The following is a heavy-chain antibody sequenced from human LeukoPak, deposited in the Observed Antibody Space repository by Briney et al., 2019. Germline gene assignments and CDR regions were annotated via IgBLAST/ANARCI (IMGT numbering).Heavy chain of an antibody. J-gene: IGHJ6*02. V-gene: IGHV3-74*01. CDR2: INSDGSST. D-gene: IGHD6-25*01. Sequence: SGRSLRLSCAASGFTFSSYGMHWVRQAPGKGLVWVSRINSDGSSTSYADSVKGRFTISRDNAKNTLYLQMNSLRAEDTAVYYCARAATERYYYGMDVWGQGTTVTVSS. CDR1: GFTFSSYG. CDR3: ARAATERYYYGMDV.